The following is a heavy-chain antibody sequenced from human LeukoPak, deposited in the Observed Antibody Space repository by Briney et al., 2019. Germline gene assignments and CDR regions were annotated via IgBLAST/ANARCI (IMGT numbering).Heavy chain of an antibody. CDR3: AKGFSATAAAGYYFDY. D-gene: IGHD6-13*01. CDR1: GLTFSSYA. Sequence: QPGGSLRLSCAASGLTFSSYAMSWVRQAPGKGLEWVSAISGSGGSTYYADSVKGRFTISRDNSKNTLYLQMNSLRAEDTAVYYCAKGFSATAAAGYYFDYWGQGTLVTVSS. V-gene: IGHV3-23*01. CDR2: ISGSGGST. J-gene: IGHJ4*02.